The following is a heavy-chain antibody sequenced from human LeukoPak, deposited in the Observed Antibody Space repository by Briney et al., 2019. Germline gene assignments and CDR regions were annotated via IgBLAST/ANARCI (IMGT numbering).Heavy chain of an antibody. CDR3: ARLPLSMSGYPPDY. J-gene: IGHJ4*02. V-gene: IGHV4-39*01. Sequence: SETLSLTCTLSGGSASSTSYSWGWIRQPPGKGLEWISSIYYSGKTHYTPSLKSRVIISVDTSKNQFSLRLNSVTAGDTAVYYCARLPLSMSGYPPDYWGQGTLVTVPS. CDR1: GGSASSTSYS. CDR2: IYYSGKT. D-gene: IGHD3-3*01.